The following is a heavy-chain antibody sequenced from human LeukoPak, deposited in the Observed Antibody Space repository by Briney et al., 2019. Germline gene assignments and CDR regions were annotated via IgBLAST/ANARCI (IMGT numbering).Heavy chain of an antibody. CDR3: ARPFYYDSNGGEGMDV. CDR2: ITTSGTYI. V-gene: IGHV3-21*06. Sequence: GGSLRLSCAASGFTFTRFNMKWVRQAPGKGLVLVSSITTSGTYIYYADSVKGRFTISRDNAKNSLYLQMNSLRAEDTAVYYCARPFYYDSNGGEGMDVWGQGTTVTVSS. CDR1: GFTFTRFN. J-gene: IGHJ6*02. D-gene: IGHD3-22*01.